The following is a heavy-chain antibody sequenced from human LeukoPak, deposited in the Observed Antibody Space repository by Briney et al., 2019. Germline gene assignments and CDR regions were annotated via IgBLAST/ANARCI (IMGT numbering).Heavy chain of an antibody. CDR1: GGSFSGYY. Sequence: PSETLSLTCAVYGGSFSGYYWSWIRQPPGKGLEWIGEINHSGSTNYNPSLKSRVTISVDTSKNQFSLKLSSVTAADTAVYYCARGRAYYYGSGSVDYWGQGTLVAVSS. CDR2: INHSGST. V-gene: IGHV4-34*01. CDR3: ARGRAYYYGSGSVDY. J-gene: IGHJ4*02. D-gene: IGHD3-10*01.